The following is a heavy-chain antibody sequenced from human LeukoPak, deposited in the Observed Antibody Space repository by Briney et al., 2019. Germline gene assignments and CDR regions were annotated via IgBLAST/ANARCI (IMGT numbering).Heavy chain of an antibody. CDR1: GFMFDDSA. Sequence: GGSLRLSCAASGFMFDDSAMHWVRQAPGKGLEWVSLFSGDGVSTFYADSVKGRFTISRDNSKNSLSLQMDSLTTEDTALYYCAKEGYSHTSNYFDNWGQGILVTLST. CDR2: FSGDGVST. J-gene: IGHJ4*02. CDR3: AKEGYSHTSNYFDN. D-gene: IGHD2-15*01. V-gene: IGHV3-43*02.